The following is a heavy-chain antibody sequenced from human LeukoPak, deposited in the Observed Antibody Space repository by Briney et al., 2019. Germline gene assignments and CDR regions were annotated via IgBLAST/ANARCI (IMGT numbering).Heavy chain of an antibody. CDR2: IYSGGST. Sequence: GGSLRLSCAASGFTVSSNYMSWVRQAPGKGLEWVSVIYSGGSTYYADSVKGRFTISRDNSKNTLYLQMNSLRPDDTAVYYCARCTASCYANAFDVWGQGTLLTVSS. V-gene: IGHV3-66*01. D-gene: IGHD2-2*01. CDR3: ARCTASCYANAFDV. J-gene: IGHJ3*01. CDR1: GFTVSSNY.